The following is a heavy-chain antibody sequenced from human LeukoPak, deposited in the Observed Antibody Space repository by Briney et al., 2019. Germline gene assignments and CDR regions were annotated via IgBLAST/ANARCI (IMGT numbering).Heavy chain of an antibody. CDR2: IYSGGST. Sequence: GGSLRLSCAASGFTVSSNYMSWVRQAPGKGLEWVPVIYSGGSTYYADSVKGRFTISRDNSKNTLYLQMNSLRAEDTAVYYCARGGVDYYDSSGYYYFDYWGQGTLVTVSS. J-gene: IGHJ4*02. D-gene: IGHD3-22*01. V-gene: IGHV3-53*01. CDR1: GFTVSSNY. CDR3: ARGGVDYYDSSGYYYFDY.